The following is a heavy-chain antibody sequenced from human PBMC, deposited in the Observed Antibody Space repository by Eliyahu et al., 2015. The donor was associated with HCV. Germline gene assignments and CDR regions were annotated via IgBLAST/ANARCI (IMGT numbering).Heavy chain of an antibody. Sequence: EVQLLESGGGLVQPGGSLRLSCAASGFTFSSYAMSWVRQAPGKGLEWVSAISGSGGSTYYADSVKGRFTISRDNSKNTLYLQMNSLRAEDTAVYYCAKGGLYSGYDLGYFDYWGQGTLVTVSS. CDR1: GFTFSSYA. J-gene: IGHJ4*02. V-gene: IGHV3-23*01. CDR3: AKGGLYSGYDLGYFDY. CDR2: ISGSGGST. D-gene: IGHD5-12*01.